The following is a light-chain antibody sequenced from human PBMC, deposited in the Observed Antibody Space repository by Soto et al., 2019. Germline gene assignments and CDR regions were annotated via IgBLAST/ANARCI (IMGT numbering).Light chain of an antibody. CDR2: SNN. V-gene: IGLV1-44*01. CDR1: SSNIGSNT. J-gene: IGLJ2*01. Sequence: QLVLTQPPSASGTPGQRVTISCSGSSSNIGSNTVNWYQQLPGTAPKLLIYSNNQRPSGVPDRFSGSKSGTSASLAISGLQSEDEADYYCAAWDDSLNGPVFGGRTQLTVL. CDR3: AAWDDSLNGPV.